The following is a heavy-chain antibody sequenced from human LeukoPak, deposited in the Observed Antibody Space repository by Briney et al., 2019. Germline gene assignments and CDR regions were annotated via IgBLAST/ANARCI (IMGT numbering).Heavy chain of an antibody. Sequence: SETLSLTCTVSGGSISSYYWTWIRQAAGKGLEWIGSIYSSGSTDYNPSLKSRVTMSLDTSKNQISLELTSVTAADTAVYYCSRDPSYSSGWFDPWGRGTLVTVSS. J-gene: IGHJ5*02. CDR3: SRDPSYSSGWFDP. CDR2: IYSSGST. CDR1: GGSISSYY. D-gene: IGHD6-25*01. V-gene: IGHV4-4*07.